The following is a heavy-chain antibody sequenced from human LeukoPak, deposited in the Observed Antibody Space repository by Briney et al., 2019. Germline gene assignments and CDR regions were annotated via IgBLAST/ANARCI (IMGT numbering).Heavy chain of an antibody. CDR3: ANVVVTAIGDY. V-gene: IGHV3-23*01. D-gene: IGHD2-21*02. CDR2: MSGSGGST. J-gene: IGHJ4*02. Sequence: GGSPRLSCAASGFTFSSYGMSWVRQAPGKGLEWVSGMSGSGGSTYYADSVKGRFTISRDNSKNTLYLQMNSLRAEDTAVYYCANVVVTAIGDYWGQGTLVTVSS. CDR1: GFTFSSYG.